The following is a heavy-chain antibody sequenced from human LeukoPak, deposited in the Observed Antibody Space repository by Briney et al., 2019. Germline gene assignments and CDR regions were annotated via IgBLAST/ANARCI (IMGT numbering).Heavy chain of an antibody. J-gene: IGHJ3*02. D-gene: IGHD3-22*01. CDR3: ARGVTAYYYDSSGYDAFDI. V-gene: IGHV1-18*01. Sequence: ASVKVSCKASGYTFTSYGISWVRQAPGQGLEWMGWISAYNGNTNYAQKLQGRVTMTTDTSTSTAYMELRSLRSDDTAVYYCARGVTAYYYDSSGYDAFDIWGQGTMVTVSS. CDR2: ISAYNGNT. CDR1: GYTFTSYG.